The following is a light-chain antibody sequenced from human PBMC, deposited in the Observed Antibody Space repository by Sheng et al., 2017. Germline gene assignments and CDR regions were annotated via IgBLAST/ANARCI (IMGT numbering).Light chain of an antibody. Sequence: NFMLAQPHSVSGSPGKTVTISCSRSGGSIASDYVQWFQQRPGSSPTTVIYEDNQRPSGVPDRFSASIDTSSNSASLTISGLQTEDEADYYCQSYDNFNRVFGGGTKLTVL. CDR2: EDN. CDR1: GGSIASDY. J-gene: IGLJ3*02. CDR3: QSYDNFNRV. V-gene: IGLV6-57*01.